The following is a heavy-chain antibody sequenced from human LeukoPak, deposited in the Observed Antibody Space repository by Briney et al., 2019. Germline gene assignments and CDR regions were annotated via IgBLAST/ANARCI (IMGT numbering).Heavy chain of an antibody. CDR3: ARGGYDLDY. V-gene: IGHV1-2*04. Sequence: ASVKVSCKASGYTFTDYYIHWVRQAPGQGLEWMGWINPFSGGTKYAHQGWVTMTRDTSISTAYMELSRLTSDDTAVYYCARGGYDLDYWGQGTLVTVSS. D-gene: IGHD3-22*01. CDR1: GYTFTDYY. CDR2: INPFSGGT. J-gene: IGHJ4*02.